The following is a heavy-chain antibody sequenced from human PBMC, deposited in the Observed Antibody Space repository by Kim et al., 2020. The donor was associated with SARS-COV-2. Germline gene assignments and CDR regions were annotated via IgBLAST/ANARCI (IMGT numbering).Heavy chain of an antibody. CDR1: GFTFGSYA. Sequence: GGSLRLSCAASGFTFGSYAMHWVRQAPGKGLEWVAVIWYDGSNKYYADSVKGRFTISRDNSKNTLYLQMNSLRAEDTAVYYCAKDDIAAAGYFDYWGQGTLVTVSS. CDR2: IWYDGSNK. D-gene: IGHD6-13*01. J-gene: IGHJ4*02. V-gene: IGHV3-33*06. CDR3: AKDDIAAAGYFDY.